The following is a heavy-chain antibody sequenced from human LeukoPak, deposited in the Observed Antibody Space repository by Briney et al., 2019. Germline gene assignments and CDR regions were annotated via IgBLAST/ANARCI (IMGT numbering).Heavy chain of an antibody. J-gene: IGHJ4*02. D-gene: IGHD4-17*01. CDR3: AILRSPHDAYFDY. V-gene: IGHV3-66*02. Sequence: GGSLRLSCAASGFTVSSNYMSWVRQASGKGLEWVSVIYSGGSTYYADSVKGRFTISRDNSKNTLYLQMNSLRAEDTAVYYCAILRSPHDAYFDYWGQGTLVTVSS. CDR1: GFTVSSNY. CDR2: IYSGGST.